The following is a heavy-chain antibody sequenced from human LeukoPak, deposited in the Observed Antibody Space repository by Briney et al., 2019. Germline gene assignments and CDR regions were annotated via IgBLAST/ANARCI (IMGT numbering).Heavy chain of an antibody. V-gene: IGHV3-21*01. Sequence: GGSLRLSCAASGFTFDDYAMHWVRQAPGKGLEWVSSISSSSSYIYYADSVKGRFTISRDNAKNSLYLQMNSLTAEDTAVYYCAKDRSYHYFDYWGQGTLVTVSS. CDR3: AKDRSYHYFDY. D-gene: IGHD5-18*01. CDR1: GFTFDDYA. CDR2: ISSSSSYI. J-gene: IGHJ4*02.